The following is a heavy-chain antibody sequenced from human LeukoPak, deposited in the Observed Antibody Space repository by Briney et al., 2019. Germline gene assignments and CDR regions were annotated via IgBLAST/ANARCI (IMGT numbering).Heavy chain of an antibody. D-gene: IGHD3-10*01. J-gene: IGHJ4*02. Sequence: ASVKVSCKASGYTFTNYGVSWVRQAPGQGLEWMGWISAYNGNTNYAQKLQGRVTMTTDTSTSTAYMEVRSLRSDDTAVYYCARDSHYYGSGTNYYFDYWGQGTLVTVSS. CDR3: ARDSHYYGSGTNYYFDY. CDR1: GYTFTNYG. CDR2: ISAYNGNT. V-gene: IGHV1-18*01.